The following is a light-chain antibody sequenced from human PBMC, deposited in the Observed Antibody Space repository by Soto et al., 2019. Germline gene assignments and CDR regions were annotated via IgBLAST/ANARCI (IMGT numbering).Light chain of an antibody. CDR3: QHFKRYSRS. Sequence: QMRPSPSSVSGLDVDGLTIISRASQSIDNCLNWYQQKPGKAPKLLIYDASSLESGVPLRLSGSGFGTEFAVTACRLQRDDFAAYYGQHFKRYSRSFGQGTKVDIK. J-gene: IGKJ1*01. CDR1: QSIDNC. CDR2: DAS. V-gene: IGKV1-5*02.